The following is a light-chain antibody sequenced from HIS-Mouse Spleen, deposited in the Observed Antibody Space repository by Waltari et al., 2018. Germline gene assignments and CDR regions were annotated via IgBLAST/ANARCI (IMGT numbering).Light chain of an antibody. CDR1: SSNIGAGYD. Sequence: QSVLTQPPSVSGAPGQRVTISCTGSSSNIGAGYDVDWYQQLPGPAPNLLIYGNSNRPSGVPDRFSGSKSGTSASLAITGLQAEDEADYYCQSYDSSLSGYVVFGGGTKLTVL. V-gene: IGLV1-40*01. CDR3: QSYDSSLSGYVV. CDR2: GNS. J-gene: IGLJ2*01.